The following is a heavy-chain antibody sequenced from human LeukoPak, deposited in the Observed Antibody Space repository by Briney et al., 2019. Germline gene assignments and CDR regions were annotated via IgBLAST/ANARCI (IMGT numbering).Heavy chain of an antibody. CDR3: ARPYDILTGYYSPAFDI. J-gene: IGHJ3*02. V-gene: IGHV3-20*04. D-gene: IGHD3-9*01. CDR1: GFTFSSYA. CDR2: INWNGGST. Sequence: PGRSLRLSCAASGFTFSSYAMSWVRQAPGKGLEWVSGINWNGGSTGYADSVKGRFTISRDNAKNSLYLKMNSLRAEDTALYYCARPYDILTGYYSPAFDIWGQGTMVTVSS.